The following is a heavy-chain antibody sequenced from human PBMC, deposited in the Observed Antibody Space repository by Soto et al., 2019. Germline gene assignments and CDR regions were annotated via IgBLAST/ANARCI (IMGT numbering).Heavy chain of an antibody. V-gene: IGHV3-33*01. CDR2: IWYDGSNK. J-gene: IGHJ4*02. D-gene: IGHD2-15*01. CDR3: ARGSYCSGGSCYPTHFDY. CDR1: GFTFSSYG. Sequence: QVQLVESGGGVVQPGRSLRLSCAASGFTFSSYGMHWVRQAPGKGLEWVAVIWYDGSNKYYADSVKGRFTISRDNSKKTLYLQMNSLRAEDTAVYYCARGSYCSGGSCYPTHFDYWGQGTLVTVSS.